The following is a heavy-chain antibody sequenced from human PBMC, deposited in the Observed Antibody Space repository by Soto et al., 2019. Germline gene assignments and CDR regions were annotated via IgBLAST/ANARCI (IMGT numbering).Heavy chain of an antibody. CDR3: ARVRVRGVIRTFNWFDP. CDR1: GGSISSGDYY. J-gene: IGHJ5*02. V-gene: IGHV4-30-4*02. Sequence: SETLSLTCTVSGGSISSGDYYWSWIRQPPGKGLEWIGYIYYSGSTYYNPSLKSRVTISVDTSKNQFSLKLSSVTAADTAVYYCARVRVRGVIRTFNWFDPRGQGTLVPVSS. D-gene: IGHD3-10*01. CDR2: IYYSGST.